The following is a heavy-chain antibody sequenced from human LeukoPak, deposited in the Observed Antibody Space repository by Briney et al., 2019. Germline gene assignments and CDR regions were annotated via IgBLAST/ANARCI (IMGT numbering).Heavy chain of an antibody. CDR3: ARGAAAGTGRENWFDP. J-gene: IGHJ5*02. CDR2: ISTYNGNT. V-gene: IGHV1-18*01. Sequence: GASVKVSCKASGYTFTSHGISWVRQAPGQGLEWMGWISTYNGNTNYAQKLQGRVSMTTDTSTSTAYMDLRSLRSDDTAVYYCARGAAAGTGRENWFDPWGQGTLVTVSS. CDR1: GYTFTSHG. D-gene: IGHD6-13*01.